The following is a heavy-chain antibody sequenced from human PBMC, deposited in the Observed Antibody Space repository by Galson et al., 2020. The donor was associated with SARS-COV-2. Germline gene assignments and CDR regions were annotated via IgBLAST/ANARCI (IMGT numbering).Heavy chain of an antibody. J-gene: IGHJ6*03. CDR1: GYSFTSYW. V-gene: IGHV5-51*01. CDR3: ARRNYDVCSGYCTGGDYYYYYIDV. CDR2: IYPGDSDT. D-gene: IGHD3-3*01. Sequence: GESLKISCKGSGYSFTSYWIGWVRQMPGKGLEWMGIIYPGDSDTRYSPSFQGQFTISADKSISTAYLQWSSLKSSDTAMYYCARRNYDVCSGYCTGGDYYYYYIDVWGKGTTVTVSS.